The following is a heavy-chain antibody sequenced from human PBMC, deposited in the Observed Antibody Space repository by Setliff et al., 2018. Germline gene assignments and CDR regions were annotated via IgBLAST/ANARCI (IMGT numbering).Heavy chain of an antibody. V-gene: IGHV1-24*01. Sequence: EASVKVSCKVSGYTLTELSRHWVRQAPGKGLEWMGGFDPEDGETIYAQKFQGRVTMTEDTSTDTAYMELSSLRSEDTAVYYCATRGYSSGWYYFDYWGQGTLVTVSS. D-gene: IGHD6-19*01. J-gene: IGHJ4*02. CDR1: GYTLTELS. CDR2: FDPEDGET. CDR3: ATRGYSSGWYYFDY.